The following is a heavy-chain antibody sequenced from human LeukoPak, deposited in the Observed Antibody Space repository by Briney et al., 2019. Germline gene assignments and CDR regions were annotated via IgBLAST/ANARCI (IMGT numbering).Heavy chain of an antibody. V-gene: IGHV4-30-4*01. CDR2: IYYSGST. J-gene: IGHJ4*02. Sequence: LSLTXXVSXXSXSSGDCYWGWIRQPPGKGLEWIVYIYYSGSTYYNPSLKSRITISIDTSKNQFSLKLSSVTAADTAVYYCARVMSSGDYFDYWGQGTLVTVSS. CDR3: ARVMSSGDYFDY. CDR1: XXSXSSGDCY. D-gene: IGHD6-6*01.